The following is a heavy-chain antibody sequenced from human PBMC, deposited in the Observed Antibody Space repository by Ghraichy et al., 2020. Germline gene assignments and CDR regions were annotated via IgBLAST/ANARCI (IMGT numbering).Heavy chain of an antibody. V-gene: IGHV3-21*01. D-gene: IGHD4-23*01. J-gene: IGHJ4*02. CDR3: ARQTTVVTTRWLDY. CDR2: ISSSSSYI. Sequence: GGSLRLSCAASGFTFSSYSMNWVRQAPGKGLEWVSSISSSSSYIYYADSVKGRFTISRDNAKNSLYLQMNSLRAEDTAVYYCARQTTVVTTRWLDYWGQGTLVTVSS. CDR1: GFTFSSYS.